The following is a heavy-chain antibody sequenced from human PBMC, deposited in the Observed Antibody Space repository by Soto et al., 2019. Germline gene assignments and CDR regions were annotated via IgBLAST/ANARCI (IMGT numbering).Heavy chain of an antibody. D-gene: IGHD6-25*01. V-gene: IGHV4-34*01. CDR1: GGSFIGYY. Sequence: PSETLPLTCAVYGGSFIGYYWSWILQPPGKGLEWIGEINHSGSTNYNPSLKSRVTISVDTSKNQFSLKLSSVTAADTAVYYCARMWSGYNSDWGQGTLVTVSS. CDR2: INHSGST. J-gene: IGHJ4*02. CDR3: ARMWSGYNSD.